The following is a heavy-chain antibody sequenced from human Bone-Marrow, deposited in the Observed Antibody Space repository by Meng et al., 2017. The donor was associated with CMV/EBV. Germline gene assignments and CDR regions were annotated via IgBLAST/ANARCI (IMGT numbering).Heavy chain of an antibody. V-gene: IGHV3-49*04. D-gene: IGHD3-22*01. J-gene: IGHJ4*02. CDR3: TRSLYYYDSSGSPALDY. CDR2: IRSKAYGGTT. Sequence: GESLKISCTASGFTFGDYAMSWVRQAPGKGLEWVGFIRSKAYGGTTEYAASVKGRFTISRDDSKSIAYLQMNSLKTEDTAVYYCTRSLYYYDSSGSPALDYWGQGTRVTVSS. CDR1: GFTFGDYA.